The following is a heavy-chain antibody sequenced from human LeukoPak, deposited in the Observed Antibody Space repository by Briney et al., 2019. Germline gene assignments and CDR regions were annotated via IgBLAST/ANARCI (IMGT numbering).Heavy chain of an antibody. J-gene: IGHJ4*02. CDR3: AKEPNHSGWYGAADY. Sequence: GGSLRLSCAASGFTFSSYAISWVRQAPGKGLEWVSAISGSGGSTYYADSVKGRFTISRDNSKNTLYLQMNSLRAEDTAVYYCAKEPNHSGWYGAADYWGQGTLVTVSS. D-gene: IGHD6-13*01. CDR1: GFTFSSYA. V-gene: IGHV3-23*01. CDR2: ISGSGGST.